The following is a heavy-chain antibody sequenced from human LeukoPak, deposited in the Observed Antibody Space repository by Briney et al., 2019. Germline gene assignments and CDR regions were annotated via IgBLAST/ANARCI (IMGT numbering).Heavy chain of an antibody. CDR2: IYNSGST. D-gene: IGHD6-13*01. Sequence: PSETLSLTCTVSGGSISTYYWSWIRQPPGKGLEWIGYIYNSGSTNYNPSLKSRVTISVDTSKNQFSLKLSSVTAADTAVYYCARENSNSWYLDYWGQGTLVTVSS. J-gene: IGHJ4*02. CDR3: ARENSNSWYLDY. V-gene: IGHV4-59*01. CDR1: GGSISTYY.